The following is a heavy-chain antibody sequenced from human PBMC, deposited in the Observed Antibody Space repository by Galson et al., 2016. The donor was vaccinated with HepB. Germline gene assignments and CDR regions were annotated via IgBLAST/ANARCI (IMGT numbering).Heavy chain of an antibody. CDR1: GFTFSSYS. CDR3: ARQSQLGARGYYYGMDV. CDR2: ISSSSSYI. D-gene: IGHD6-13*01. V-gene: IGHV3-21*01. J-gene: IGHJ6*02. Sequence: SLRLSCAASGFTFSSYSMNWVRQAPGKELEWVSSISSSSSYIYYADSVKGRFTISRDNAKNSLYLQTNSLRAEDTAVYYCARQSQLGARGYYYGMDVWGQGTTVTVSS.